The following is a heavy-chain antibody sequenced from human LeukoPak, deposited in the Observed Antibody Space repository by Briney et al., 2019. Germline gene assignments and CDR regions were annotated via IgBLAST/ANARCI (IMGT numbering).Heavy chain of an antibody. CDR3: ARERRSSSPGEQQLVRAFDI. V-gene: IGHV7-4-1*02. CDR2: INTNTGDP. D-gene: IGHD6-13*01. J-gene: IGHJ3*02. CDR1: GYTFTNYA. Sequence: ASVKVSCKASGYTFTNYAMNWVRQAPGQGLEWMGWINTNTGDPTYAQGFTGRFVFSLDTSVSTAYLQISSLKAEDTAMYYCARERRSSSPGEQQLVRAFDIWGQGTMVTVSS.